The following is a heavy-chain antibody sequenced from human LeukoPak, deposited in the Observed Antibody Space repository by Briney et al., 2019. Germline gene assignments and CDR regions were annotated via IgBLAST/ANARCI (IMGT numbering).Heavy chain of an antibody. V-gene: IGHV4-34*01. CDR3: ARVYCSGGSCPERGMDV. CDR1: DGSFSGSY. CDR2: INHSGST. J-gene: IGHJ6*04. Sequence: SETLSLTCAVYDGSFSGSYWSWIRQPPGKGLEWIGEINHSGSTNYNSSLKSRVTISVDTSKNQFSLKLSSVTAADTAVYYCARVYCSGGSCPERGMDVWAKGPRSPSPQ. D-gene: IGHD2-15*01.